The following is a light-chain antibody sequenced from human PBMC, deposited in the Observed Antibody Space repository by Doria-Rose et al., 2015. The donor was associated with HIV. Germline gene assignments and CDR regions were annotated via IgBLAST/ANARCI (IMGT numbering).Light chain of an antibody. CDR3: QQYYDTPS. CDR2: WAS. V-gene: IGKV4-1*01. CDR1: QSLLYTSKNY. Sequence: TQSPESLGMSLGERATLNCKSNQSLLYTSKNYLAWYQQKPGQTPKLLIYWASTRQSGVPARFSGSWSGTDFTLTISSLEAEDVAVYYCQQYYDTPSFGPGTTVDIK. J-gene: IGKJ3*01.